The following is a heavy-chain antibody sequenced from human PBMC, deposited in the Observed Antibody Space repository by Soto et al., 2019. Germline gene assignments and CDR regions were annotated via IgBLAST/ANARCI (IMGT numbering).Heavy chain of an antibody. CDR1: SDSISSGDYY. V-gene: IGHV4-30-4*01. D-gene: IGHD1-1*01. J-gene: IGHJ1*01. Sequence: SETLSLTCAVSSDSISSGDYYWSWIRQPPGKGLEWIGSIYYTGNTYYKPSLKSRVAISVDTSKNQFSLKMRSVTAADTAIYYCARERAREGNRPFHPWGQGTLVTVSS. CDR3: ARERAREGNRPFHP. CDR2: IYYTGNT.